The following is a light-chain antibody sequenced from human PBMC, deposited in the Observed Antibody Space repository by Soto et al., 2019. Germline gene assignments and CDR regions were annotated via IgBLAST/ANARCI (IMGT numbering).Light chain of an antibody. CDR2: AAS. J-gene: IGKJ1*01. CDR1: QSVASNY. Sequence: EIVLTQSPGTLPLSPGERATLSCRASQSVASNYLAWYQQKPGQAPRLLIYAASGRATGIPDRFSGSGSGTDFTLTISRLEPEDFAVYYCQQDGSAPWTFGQGTKVEIK. V-gene: IGKV3-20*01. CDR3: QQDGSAPWT.